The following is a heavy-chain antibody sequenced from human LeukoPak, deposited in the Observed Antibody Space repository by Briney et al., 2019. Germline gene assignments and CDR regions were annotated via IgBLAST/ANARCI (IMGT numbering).Heavy chain of an antibody. D-gene: IGHD1-7*01. CDR2: INGDGSST. CDR3: AVGTKPLSYHFFDY. V-gene: IGHV3-74*01. J-gene: IGHJ4*02. CDR1: GFTFSSYW. Sequence: GGSLRLSCAASGFTFSSYWMHWVRQTPGKGLVWVSRINGDGSSTSYADSVKGRFTLPRDNAKNKLYLQMNSLRAEDTAVYYCAVGTKPLSYHFFDYWGQGALVTVSS.